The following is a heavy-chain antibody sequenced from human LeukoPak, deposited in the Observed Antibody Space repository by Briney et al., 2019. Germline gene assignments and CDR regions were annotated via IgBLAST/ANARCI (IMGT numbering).Heavy chain of an antibody. CDR3: ARDLGYYYGLDI. CDR1: GGSRINAGW. CDR2: IFHSGNT. V-gene: IGHV4-4*02. Sequence: PSETLSLTCDVSGGSRINAGWWSWVRQPPGKGLEWIGEIFHSGNTKYNPSLESRVTISVDKSNHRFTLEMKSVTAADTAIYYCARDLGYYYGLDIWSRGTTVTVSS. J-gene: IGHJ6*02. D-gene: IGHD3-16*01.